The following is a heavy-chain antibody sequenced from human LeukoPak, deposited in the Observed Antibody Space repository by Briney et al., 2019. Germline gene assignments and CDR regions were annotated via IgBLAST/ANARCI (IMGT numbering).Heavy chain of an antibody. CDR3: ARGGMVAALFGPTKGFDP. Sequence: ASVKVSCKASGYTFTGYYMHWVRQAPGQGLEWMGWINTNTGNPTYAQGFTGRFVFSLDTSVSTAYLQISNLKAEDTAVYYCARGGMVAALFGPTKGFDPWGQGTLVTVSS. D-gene: IGHD2-15*01. CDR2: INTNTGNP. CDR1: GYTFTGYY. V-gene: IGHV7-4-1*02. J-gene: IGHJ5*02.